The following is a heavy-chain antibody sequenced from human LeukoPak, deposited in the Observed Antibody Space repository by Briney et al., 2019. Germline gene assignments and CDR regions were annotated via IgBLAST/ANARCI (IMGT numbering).Heavy chain of an antibody. CDR3: ARRAYGVEGSTFDI. Sequence: SETLSLTCTVSGGSISRHYWRWMRQTPAKGLEYIGYNYYSGRTNHNPSLKSRVNKSVHTSNNQFSLKLSSVTAADTAVYFCARRAYGVEGSTFDIWGQGTMVTVSA. CDR1: GGSISRHY. D-gene: IGHD3-10*01. CDR2: NYYSGRT. V-gene: IGHV4-59*08. J-gene: IGHJ3*02.